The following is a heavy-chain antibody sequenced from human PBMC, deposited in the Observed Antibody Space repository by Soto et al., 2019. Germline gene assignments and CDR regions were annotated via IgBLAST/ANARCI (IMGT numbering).Heavy chain of an antibody. V-gene: IGHV3-23*01. CDR2: ISGTASRT. CDR1: GFTPTTTP. Sequence: GGSLRLSCAGSGFTPTTTPLSWVRQPPGKGLEWVTTISGTASRTYYVDSVKGRFFISRDNSKNTVTLQMNNLTVDDTAVYYCATSFRYFDNWGQXTRVTVSS. J-gene: IGHJ4*02. CDR3: ATSFRYFDN. D-gene: IGHD3-9*01.